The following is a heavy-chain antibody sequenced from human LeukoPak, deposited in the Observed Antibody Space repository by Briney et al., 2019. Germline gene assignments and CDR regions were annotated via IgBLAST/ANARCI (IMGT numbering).Heavy chain of an antibody. D-gene: IGHD2/OR15-2a*01. CDR3: ARIGTTTRGPAGLDV. CDR1: GFTFSSYE. J-gene: IGHJ6*02. V-gene: IGHV3-48*03. Sequence: GGSLRLSCAASGFTFSSYEMNWVRQAPGKGLEWFSYIASGGGANRFYSESVKGRFTISRDNAKNSLYLHMNSLRDEDTGVYYCARIGTTTRGPAGLDVWGQGTTVTVSS. CDR2: IASGGGANR.